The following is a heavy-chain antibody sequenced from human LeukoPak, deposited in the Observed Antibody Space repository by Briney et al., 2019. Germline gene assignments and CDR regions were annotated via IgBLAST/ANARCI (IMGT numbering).Heavy chain of an antibody. CDR3: ARQRDVRGVANWFDP. V-gene: IGHV5-51*01. Sequence: GESLKISCKGSGYSFTSYWIGWVRQMPGKGLEWMGIIYPGDSDTRYSPSFQGQVTISADKSISTAYLQWSSLKASDTAMYYCARQRDVRGVANWFDPWGQGTLVNVSS. CDR1: GYSFTSYW. J-gene: IGHJ5*02. D-gene: IGHD3-10*01. CDR2: IYPGDSDT.